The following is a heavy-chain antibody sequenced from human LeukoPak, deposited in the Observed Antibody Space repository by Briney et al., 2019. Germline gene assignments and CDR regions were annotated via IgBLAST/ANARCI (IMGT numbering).Heavy chain of an antibody. J-gene: IGHJ4*02. CDR3: ARGGGVGASDYFDY. V-gene: IGHV3-21*01. CDR2: ISSSSYI. Sequence: GGSLRLSCAASGFTFSSYSMNWVRQAPGKGLEWVSCISSSSYIYYADSVKGRFTISRDNAKNSLYLQMNSLRAEDTAVYYCARGGGVGASDYFDYWGQGTLVTVSS. CDR1: GFTFSSYS. D-gene: IGHD1-26*01.